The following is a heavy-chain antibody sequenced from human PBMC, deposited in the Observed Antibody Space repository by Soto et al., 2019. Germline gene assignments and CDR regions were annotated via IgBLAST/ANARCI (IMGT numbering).Heavy chain of an antibody. CDR2: IVVGSGNT. J-gene: IGHJ4*02. CDR3: AAWLAVAGQRFEY. V-gene: IGHV1-58*01. Sequence: ASVKVSCKASGFTFTSSAVQWVRQARGQRLEWIGWIVVGSGNTNYAQKFQERVTITRDMSTSTAYMELSSLRSEDTAVYYCAAWLAVAGQRFEYWGQGTLVTVSS. CDR1: GFTFTSSA. D-gene: IGHD6-19*01.